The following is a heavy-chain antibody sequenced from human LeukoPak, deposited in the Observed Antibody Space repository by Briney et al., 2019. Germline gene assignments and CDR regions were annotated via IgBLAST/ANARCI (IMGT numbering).Heavy chain of an antibody. CDR3: ARTQYPKDGRSVVYDFWSGYSNWFDP. V-gene: IGHV4-39*01. CDR2: IYYSGST. D-gene: IGHD3-3*01. Sequence: TFSSYAMTWVRQPPGKGLEWIGSIYYSGSTYYNPSLKSRVTISVDTSKNQFSLKLSSVTAADTAVYYCARTQYPKDGRSVVYDFWSGYSNWFDPWGQGTLVTVSS. J-gene: IGHJ5*02. CDR1: TFSSYA.